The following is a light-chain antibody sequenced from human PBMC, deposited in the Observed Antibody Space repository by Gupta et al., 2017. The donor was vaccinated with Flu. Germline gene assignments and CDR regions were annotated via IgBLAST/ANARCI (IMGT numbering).Light chain of an antibody. CDR3: QQSFSTPFLT. V-gene: IGKV1-39*01. Sequence: DIQMTQSPSSLSASVGDTVTITCRASQNIANYLNWYQHKPGKAPKLLIYATSDLQTGVPSRFSGSGSGTAFTLTINSLQPEDFATYYCQQSFSTPFLTFGRGTKVEIK. CDR1: QNIANY. J-gene: IGKJ4*01. CDR2: ATS.